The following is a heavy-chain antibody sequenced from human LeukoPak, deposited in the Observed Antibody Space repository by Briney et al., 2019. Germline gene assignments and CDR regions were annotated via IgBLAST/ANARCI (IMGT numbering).Heavy chain of an antibody. J-gene: IGHJ6*02. D-gene: IGHD3-10*01. CDR3: ARDLKGVSLYYYGMDV. CDR2: IYYSGST. V-gene: IGHV4-61*08. CDR1: GGSISSGGYY. Sequence: SETLSLTCTVSGGSISSGGYYWSWIRQHPGKGLEWIGYIYYSGSTNYNPSLKSRVTISVDTSKNQFSLKLSSVTAADTAVYYCARDLKGVSLYYYGMDVWGQGTTVTVSS.